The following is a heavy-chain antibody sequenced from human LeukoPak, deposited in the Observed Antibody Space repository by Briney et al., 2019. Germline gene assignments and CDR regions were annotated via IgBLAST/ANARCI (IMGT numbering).Heavy chain of an antibody. Sequence: GGSLRLSCAASRFTFSSYSMNWVRQAPGKGLEWVSYISSSSSTIYYADSVKGRFTISRDNAKNSLYLQMNSLRAEDTAVYYCARPHDYGDYVFDYWGQGALVTVSS. CDR1: RFTFSSYS. V-gene: IGHV3-48*01. J-gene: IGHJ4*02. CDR3: ARPHDYGDYVFDY. D-gene: IGHD4-17*01. CDR2: ISSSSSTI.